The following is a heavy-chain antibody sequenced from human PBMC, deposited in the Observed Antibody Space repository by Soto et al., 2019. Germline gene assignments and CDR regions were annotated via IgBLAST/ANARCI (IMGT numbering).Heavy chain of an antibody. CDR2: IWYDGSNK. D-gene: IGHD3-22*01. CDR3: ARVGSRYYDSSGHGWYFDL. J-gene: IGHJ2*01. Sequence: QVQLVESGGGVVQPGRSLRLSCAASGFTFSSYGMHWVRQAPGKGLEWVAVIWYDGSNKYYADSVKGRFTISRDNSKNTLYLQMNSLRAEDTAVYYCARVGSRYYDSSGHGWYFDLWGRGTLVTVSS. CDR1: GFTFSSYG. V-gene: IGHV3-33*01.